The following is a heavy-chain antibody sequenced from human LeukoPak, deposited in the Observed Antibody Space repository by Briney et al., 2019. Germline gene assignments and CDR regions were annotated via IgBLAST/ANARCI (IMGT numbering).Heavy chain of an antibody. CDR2: ISAYNGNT. Sequence: ASVKVSCKASGYTFTSYGISWVRQAPGQGLEWMGWISAYNGNTNYAQKLQGRVTMTTDTSTSTAYMELRSLRSDDTAVYYCARDGTRYCSGGSCCSDYWGQGTLVTVSS. D-gene: IGHD2-15*01. J-gene: IGHJ4*02. CDR3: ARDGTRYCSGGSCCSDY. CDR1: GYTFTSYG. V-gene: IGHV1-18*01.